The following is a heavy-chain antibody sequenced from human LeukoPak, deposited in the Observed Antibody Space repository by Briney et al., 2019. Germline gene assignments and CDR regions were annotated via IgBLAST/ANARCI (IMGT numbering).Heavy chain of an antibody. J-gene: IGHJ4*02. CDR2: IWYDGSNK. CDR1: GFTFSSYG. CDR3: ARMTYDSSGRDFDY. Sequence: GRSLRLSCAASGFTFSSYGMPWVRQAPGKGLEWVAVIWYDGSNKYYADSVKGRFTISRDNSKNTLYLQMNSLRAEDTAVYYCARMTYDSSGRDFDYWGQGTLVTVSS. V-gene: IGHV3-33*01. D-gene: IGHD3-22*01.